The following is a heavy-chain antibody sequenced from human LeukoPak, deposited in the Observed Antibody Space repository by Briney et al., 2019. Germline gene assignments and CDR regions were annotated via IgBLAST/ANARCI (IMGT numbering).Heavy chain of an antibody. CDR2: IRYGGSNK. D-gene: IGHD6-13*01. CDR3: AIHSSSWYWNYSDY. Sequence: PGASLSLPCAASGFTFSSYGMNWVRQAPGKGLEWVAFIRYGGSNKYYADSVKGRFTISRDNSKNTLYLQMNSLRAEDTAVYYCAIHSSSWYWNYSDYWGQGTLVTVSS. J-gene: IGHJ4*02. CDR1: GFTFSSYG. V-gene: IGHV3-30*02.